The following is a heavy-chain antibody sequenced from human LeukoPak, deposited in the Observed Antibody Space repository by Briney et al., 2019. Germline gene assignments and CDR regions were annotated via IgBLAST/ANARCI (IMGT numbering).Heavy chain of an antibody. D-gene: IGHD4-17*01. CDR3: ARDLGPGDYLLQPPYWYFDL. V-gene: IGHV1-46*01. J-gene: IGHJ2*01. CDR1: GYTFTSYY. Sequence: ASVKVSCKASGYTFTSYYMHWVRQAPGQGLEWMGIINPSGGSTSYAQKFQGRVTMTRDTSTSTVYMELSSPRSEDTAVYYCARDLGPGDYLLQPPYWYFDLWGRGTLVTVSS. CDR2: INPSGGST.